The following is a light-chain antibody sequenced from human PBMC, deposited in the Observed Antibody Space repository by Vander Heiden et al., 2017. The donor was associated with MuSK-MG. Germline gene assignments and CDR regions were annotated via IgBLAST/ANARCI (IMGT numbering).Light chain of an antibody. CDR3: QQSYSNRGLT. CDR1: QSISSY. CDR2: AAS. Sequence: DIQMTQSPSSLSASVGDRVTITCRASQSISSYLNWYQQKPGKAPKLLIYAASSLQRGVPSRFSGSGAGTDFTLTISRLQPEDFAPYYCQQSYSNRGLTFGGGTKVEIK. J-gene: IGKJ4*01. V-gene: IGKV1-39*01.